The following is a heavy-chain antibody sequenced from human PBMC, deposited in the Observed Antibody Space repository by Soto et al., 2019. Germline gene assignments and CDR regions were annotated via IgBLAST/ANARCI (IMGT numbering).Heavy chain of an antibody. CDR3: AREPSGYDYYFDY. D-gene: IGHD5-12*01. Sequence: SETLSLTCTVSGGSISSGGYYWSWIRQHPGKGLEWIGYIYYSGSTYYNPSLKSRVTISVDTSKNQFSLKLSSVTAADTAVYYCAREPSGYDYYFDYSGQGTLVTVSS. V-gene: IGHV4-31*03. CDR1: GGSISSGGYY. J-gene: IGHJ4*02. CDR2: IYYSGST.